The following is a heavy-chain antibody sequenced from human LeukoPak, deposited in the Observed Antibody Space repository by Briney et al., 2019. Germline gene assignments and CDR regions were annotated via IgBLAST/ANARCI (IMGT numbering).Heavy chain of an antibody. D-gene: IGHD4-17*01. CDR1: GLTVTNNY. CDR3: VYGDYPLTY. Sequence: GSLLLSCVASGLTVTNNYWNWVRQPPGKGPEWISLIYTNGNTQYAYSVKGRFTFSRDISKNTLYLQMNSLRVEDTGVYYCVYGDYPLTYWGQGTLVSVSS. CDR2: IYTNGNT. V-gene: IGHV3-66*01. J-gene: IGHJ4*02.